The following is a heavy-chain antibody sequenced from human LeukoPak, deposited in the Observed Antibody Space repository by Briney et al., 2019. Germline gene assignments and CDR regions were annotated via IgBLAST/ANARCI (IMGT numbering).Heavy chain of an antibody. Sequence: SQTLSLTCTVSGGAIASGGYSWNWIRQPPGKGLEWIGCIYDRGPAYYNPSLKSRFTISVDRPKNQFFLNVTPLTAADTAVYYCARSRQASGLLSSWGQGTPVVVSS. CDR1: GGAIASGGYS. D-gene: IGHD3-10*01. J-gene: IGHJ5*02. V-gene: IGHV4-30-2*01. CDR3: ARSRQASGLLSS. CDR2: IYDRGPA.